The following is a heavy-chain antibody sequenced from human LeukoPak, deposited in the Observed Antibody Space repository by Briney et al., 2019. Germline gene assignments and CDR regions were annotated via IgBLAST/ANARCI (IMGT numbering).Heavy chain of an antibody. CDR1: GFTFSNYN. CDR2: INSRSTYI. J-gene: IGHJ5*01. D-gene: IGHD1-14*01. Sequence: PGGSLRLSCGASGFTFSNYNMNWVRQAPGEGLEWASSINSRSTYIFYADSVMGRFTISRDNAKNSLFLQMNSLRAEDTAVYYCARDETNGFDSWGQGTLVTVSS. CDR3: ARDETNGFDS. V-gene: IGHV3-21*01.